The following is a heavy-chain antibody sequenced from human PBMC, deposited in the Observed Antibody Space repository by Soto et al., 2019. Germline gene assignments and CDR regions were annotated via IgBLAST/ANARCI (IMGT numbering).Heavy chain of an antibody. Sequence: ASVKVSCKASGGTFSSYTISWVRQAPGQGLEWMGRIIPILGIANYAQKFQGRVTITADKSTSTAYMELSSLRSEDTAVYYCASVRDNYDILNGYYNGDKFDYWG. CDR1: GGTFSSYT. D-gene: IGHD3-9*01. J-gene: IGHJ4*01. V-gene: IGHV1-69*02. CDR2: IIPILGIA. CDR3: ASVRDNYDILNGYYNGDKFDY.